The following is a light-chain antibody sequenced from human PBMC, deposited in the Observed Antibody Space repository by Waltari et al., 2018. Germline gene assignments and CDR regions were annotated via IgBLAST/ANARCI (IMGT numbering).Light chain of an antibody. CDR1: QAISGW. CDR3: QQDTSLPLT. CDR2: GAS. J-gene: IGKJ4*01. V-gene: IGKV1-12*01. Sequence: DIQMTQSPSSVSASVGDRVTITCRASQAISGWLAWYQQKPERAPKLLIYGASSLQSGVPSRFSGSGSGTDCTLTISSLQPEDFATYYCQQDTSLPLTFGGGTKVEIK.